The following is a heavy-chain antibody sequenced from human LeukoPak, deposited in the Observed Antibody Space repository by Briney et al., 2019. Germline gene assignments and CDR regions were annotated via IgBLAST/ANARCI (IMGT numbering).Heavy chain of an antibody. CDR1: GFSFSNYS. CDR2: ITTSSRYT. V-gene: IGHV3-21*01. J-gene: IGHJ6*03. Sequence: GGSLRLSCAASGFSFSNYSMNWVRQAPGKGLEWVSSITTSSRYTYYADSVKGRFTISRDNAKNSLYLQMNSLRAEDTAVYYCARSPEIYYMDVWGKGTTVTVSS. D-gene: IGHD5-24*01. CDR3: ARSPEIYYMDV.